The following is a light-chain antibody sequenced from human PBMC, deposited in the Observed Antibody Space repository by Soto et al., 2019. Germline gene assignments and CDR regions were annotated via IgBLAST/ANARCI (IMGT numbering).Light chain of an antibody. J-gene: IGKJ4*01. CDR3: QQRSNWLLT. V-gene: IGKV3-11*01. CDR1: QSVSSY. Sequence: EIVLTQSPATLSLSPGERATLSCRASQSVSSYLAWYQQKPDQAPRLLIYDASNRATGIPARLSGIGSGTDFTLSISSLEPEDFAVYYCQQRSNWLLTFGGGTKVEIK. CDR2: DAS.